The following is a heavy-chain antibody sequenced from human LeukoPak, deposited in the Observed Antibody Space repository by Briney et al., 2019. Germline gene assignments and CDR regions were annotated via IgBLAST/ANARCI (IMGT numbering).Heavy chain of an antibody. D-gene: IGHD6-19*01. J-gene: IGHJ5*02. CDR2: IGYDGNNK. CDR1: GFTFCHFG. V-gene: IGHV3-33*01. CDR3: ARDLEVAGTGWIDP. Sequence: PGRSLRLSCTASGFTFCHFGMHWVRQAPGKGLEWVAVIGYDGNNKHYGNSVKGRFTISRDNSKNTVSLQMNSLRVDDTAMYYCARDLEVAGTGWIDPWGQGILVTVSS.